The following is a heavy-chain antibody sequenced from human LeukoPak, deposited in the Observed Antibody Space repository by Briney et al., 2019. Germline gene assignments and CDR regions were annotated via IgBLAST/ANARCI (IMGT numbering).Heavy chain of an antibody. CDR3: ARDAIAAAGTCFDY. Sequence: SETLSLTCTVSGYSISSGYYWGWIRQPPGKGLEWIGSIYHSGRTFYNPSLKSRVTISVDTSKNQFSLKLSSVTAADTAVYYCARDAIAAAGTCFDYWGQGTLVTVSS. V-gene: IGHV4-38-2*02. CDR1: GYSISSGYY. CDR2: IYHSGRT. J-gene: IGHJ4*02. D-gene: IGHD6-13*01.